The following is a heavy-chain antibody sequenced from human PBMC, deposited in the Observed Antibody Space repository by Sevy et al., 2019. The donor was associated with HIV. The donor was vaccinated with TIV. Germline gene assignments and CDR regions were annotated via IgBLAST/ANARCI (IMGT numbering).Heavy chain of an antibody. Sequence: SETLSLTCTVSGGSISDHYWSWIRQPPGKGLEWIGYFYYGSGTTNYNHSLKSRVTISIDTSKNQFALKVSSVTAAETAVYYCARQGATLTTLYAFHIWGQGTMVTVSS. J-gene: IGHJ3*02. CDR1: GGSISDHY. D-gene: IGHD4-4*01. V-gene: IGHV4-59*08. CDR3: ARQGATLTTLYAFHI. CDR2: FYYGSGTT.